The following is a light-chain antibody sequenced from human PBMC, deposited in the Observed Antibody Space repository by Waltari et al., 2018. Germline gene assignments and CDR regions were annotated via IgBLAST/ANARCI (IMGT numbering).Light chain of an antibody. V-gene: IGKV3-11*01. J-gene: IGKJ4*01. CDR3: QQRSNWPFT. CDR2: GAS. Sequence: EIVLTQSPATLSLSPGERATLSCRASQSVSRYLAWYQQKPGQAPRLLIYGASNRATGIPARFSGSGSGTDFTLTISSLEPEDFVVYYCQQRSNWPFTFGGGTKVEIK. CDR1: QSVSRY.